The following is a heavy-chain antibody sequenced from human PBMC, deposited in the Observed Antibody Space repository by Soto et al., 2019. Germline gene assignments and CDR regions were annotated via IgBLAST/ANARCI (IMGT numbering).Heavy chain of an antibody. CDR2: IHHSGST. D-gene: IGHD3-3*01. CDR3: ARGVDSWSGYLF. V-gene: IGHV4-34*01. Sequence: SETLSLTCALYGVSFDGYYWSWLRQSPGKGLEWIGEIHHSGSTKYNPSLKSRVSLSVDTSTKQFSLKVTSMTAADRGVYYCARGVDSWSGYLFWGQGTPVTVSS. CDR1: GVSFDGYY. J-gene: IGHJ4*02.